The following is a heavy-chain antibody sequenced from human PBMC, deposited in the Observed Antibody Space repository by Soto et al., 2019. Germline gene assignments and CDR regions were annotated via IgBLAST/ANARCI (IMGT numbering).Heavy chain of an antibody. D-gene: IGHD5-12*01. CDR1: GYTFTNFG. J-gene: IGHJ4*02. CDR3: ARSGEMANDY. CDR2: ISAYNGNT. V-gene: IGHV1-18*01. Sequence: ASVKVSCKASGYTFTNFGITWVRQAPGQGLEWMGWISAYNGNTNYAQKIQGRVTITTDTSTSTAYMELRSLRSDDTAVYYCARSGEMANDYWGQGTLVTVSS.